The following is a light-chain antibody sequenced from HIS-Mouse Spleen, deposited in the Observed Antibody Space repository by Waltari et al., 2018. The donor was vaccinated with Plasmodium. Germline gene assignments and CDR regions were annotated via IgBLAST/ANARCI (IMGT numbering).Light chain of an antibody. CDR1: VLAKKY. Sequence: SYELTQPSSVSVSPGQTARITCSGDVLAKKYARWFQQKPGQAPGLVIYKDRARPPGIPERFSGSSSGTTVTLTISGAQVEDEADYYCYSAADNNLVFGGGTKLTVL. V-gene: IGLV3-27*01. CDR3: YSAADNNLV. CDR2: KDR. J-gene: IGLJ3*02.